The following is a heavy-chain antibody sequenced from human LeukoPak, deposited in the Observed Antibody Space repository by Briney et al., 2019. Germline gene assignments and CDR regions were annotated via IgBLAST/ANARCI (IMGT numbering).Heavy chain of an antibody. D-gene: IGHD3-16*02. CDR2: ISAYNGNT. J-gene: IGHJ3*02. Sequence: ASVKVSCKASGYSFTSYGISWVRQAPGQGLEWMGWISAYNGNTNFAQKFQGRVTMTTDTSTSSAYMELRSLRSDDTAVYYCARTKSRLGELSLVPDAFDIWGQGTMVTVSS. V-gene: IGHV1-18*01. CDR1: GYSFTSYG. CDR3: ARTKSRLGELSLVPDAFDI.